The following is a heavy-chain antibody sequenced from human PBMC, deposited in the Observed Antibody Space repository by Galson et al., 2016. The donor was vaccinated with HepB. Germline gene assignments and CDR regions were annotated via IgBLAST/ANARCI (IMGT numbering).Heavy chain of an antibody. CDR2: LDAGNYAT. V-gene: IGHV3-23*01. CDR1: GFTFSSFD. Sequence: SLRLSCAASGFTFSSFDMSWVRQAPGGGLEGVSTLDAGNYATHYADPVKGRLTISRDNPKSTLYLQLNSLRAEDTAVYFCAILKGQVTILDLWGQGTLVTVSS. CDR3: AILKGQVTILDL. D-gene: IGHD4-17*01. J-gene: IGHJ5*02.